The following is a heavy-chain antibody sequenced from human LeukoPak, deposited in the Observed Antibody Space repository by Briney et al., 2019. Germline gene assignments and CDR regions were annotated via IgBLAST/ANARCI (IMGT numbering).Heavy chain of an antibody. CDR3: ARGDVVPAAKMDV. Sequence: SGTLSLTCTVSGESISSYYWTWIRQPAGKGLEWIGRIYSSGSTNYNPSLKSRVTISVDKSKNQFSLKLSSVTAADTAVYYCARGDVVPAAKMDVWGKGTTVTVSS. J-gene: IGHJ6*04. CDR2: IYSSGST. D-gene: IGHD2-2*01. V-gene: IGHV4-4*07. CDR1: GESISSYY.